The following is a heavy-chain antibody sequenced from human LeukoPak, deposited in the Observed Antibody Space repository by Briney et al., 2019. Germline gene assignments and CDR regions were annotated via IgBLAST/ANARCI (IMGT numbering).Heavy chain of an antibody. D-gene: IGHD6-13*01. CDR1: GGSISSGGYY. CDR2: IYYSGST. CDR3: ARADYSSSWYAFDI. V-gene: IGHV4-31*03. Sequence: PSQTLSLTCTVSGGSISSGGYYWSWIRQHPGKGLEWIGYIYYSGSTYYNPSLKSRVTMSVDTSKNQFSLKLSSVTAADTAVYYCARADYSSSWYAFDIWGQGTMVTVSS. J-gene: IGHJ3*02.